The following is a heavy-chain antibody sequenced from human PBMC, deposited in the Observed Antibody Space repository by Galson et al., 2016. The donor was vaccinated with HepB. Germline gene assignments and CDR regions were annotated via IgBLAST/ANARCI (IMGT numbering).Heavy chain of an antibody. CDR3: AKAMAAARTNWFDP. CDR2: ISHDGSLK. J-gene: IGHJ5*02. CDR1: GFTFRNYG. V-gene: IGHV3-30*18. D-gene: IGHD6-13*01. Sequence: SLRLSCAASGFTFRNYGMNWVRQAPGQGLEWVAIISHDGSLKFYADSVKGRFTISRDNSKNTLYLQMNSLRPEDTAIYYCAKAMAAARTNWFDPWGQGVLVTVSS.